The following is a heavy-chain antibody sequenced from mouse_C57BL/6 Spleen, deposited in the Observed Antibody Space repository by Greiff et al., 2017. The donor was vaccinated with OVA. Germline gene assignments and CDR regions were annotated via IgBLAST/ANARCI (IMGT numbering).Heavy chain of an antibody. CDR2: ISDGGSYT. V-gene: IGHV5-4*01. CDR1: GFTFSSYA. CDR3: ARAHYDYDGNYFDY. J-gene: IGHJ2*01. Sequence: EVQRVESGGGLVKPGGSLKLSCAASGFTFSSYAMSWVRQTPEKRLEWVATISDGGSYTYYPDNVKGRFTISRDNAKNHLYLQMSHLKSEDTAMYYCARAHYDYDGNYFDYWGQGTTLTVSS. D-gene: IGHD2-4*01.